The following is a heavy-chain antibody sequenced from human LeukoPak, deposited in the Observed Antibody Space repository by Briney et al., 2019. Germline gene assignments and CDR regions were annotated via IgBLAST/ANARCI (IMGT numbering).Heavy chain of an antibody. CDR2: IYYSGST. D-gene: IGHD5-18*01. CDR3: ARGSSGYSYG. CDR1: GGSISSYY. Sequence: SETLSLTCTVSGGSISSYYWSWIRQPPGKGLEWIGYIYYSGSTNYNPSLKSRVTISIDTSKNQFSLKLTSVTAADTAVYYCARGSSGYSYGWSQGTLVTDSS. J-gene: IGHJ4*02. V-gene: IGHV4-59*01.